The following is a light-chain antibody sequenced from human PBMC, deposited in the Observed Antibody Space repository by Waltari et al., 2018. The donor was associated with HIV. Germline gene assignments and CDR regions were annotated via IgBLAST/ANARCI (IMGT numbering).Light chain of an antibody. V-gene: IGLV1-40*01. J-gene: IGLJ3*02. CDR3: QSYDTSLGGSV. Sequence: QSVLTQPPSVSGARGQRVTISCNGSSPTIGAGYAVHWYQQLPGTAPKLFIYANNNLPSGIPVRFSGSKSGTSASLAITVLRAEDEGDYYCQSYDTSLGGSVFGGGTKLTVL. CDR1: SPTIGAGYA. CDR2: ANN.